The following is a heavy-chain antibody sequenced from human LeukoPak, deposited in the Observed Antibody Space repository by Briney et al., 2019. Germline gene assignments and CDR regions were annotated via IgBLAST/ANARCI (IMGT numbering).Heavy chain of an antibody. CDR1: GFIFSNYW. D-gene: IGHD3-22*01. CDR3: ANSVSSLI. Sequence: GGSLRLSCAASGFIFSNYWMYWVRQAPGKGLAWVSRIKGDGSITTYADSVKGRFTISRDNAKNTLYLQMNSLRAEDTAVYYCANSVSSLIWGQGTLVTVSS. CDR2: IKGDGSIT. V-gene: IGHV3-74*01. J-gene: IGHJ4*02.